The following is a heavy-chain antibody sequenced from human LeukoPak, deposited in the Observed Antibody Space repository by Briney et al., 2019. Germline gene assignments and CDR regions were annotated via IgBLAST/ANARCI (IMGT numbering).Heavy chain of an antibody. J-gene: IGHJ6*02. CDR2: ISAYNGNT. Sequence: ASVKVSCKASGYTFTSYGISWVRQAPGQGLEWMGWISAYNGNTNYAQKLQGRVTMTTDTSTSTAYMELRSLRSDDTAVYYCARSFLTGTIGPYGMDVWGQGTTVTVSS. CDR1: GYTFTSYG. CDR3: ARSFLTGTIGPYGMDV. D-gene: IGHD3-9*01. V-gene: IGHV1-18*01.